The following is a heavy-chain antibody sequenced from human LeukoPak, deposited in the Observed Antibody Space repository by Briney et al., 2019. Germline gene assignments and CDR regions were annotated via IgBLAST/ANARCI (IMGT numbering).Heavy chain of an antibody. CDR3: ARERWGDAFDI. J-gene: IGHJ3*02. D-gene: IGHD3-16*01. Sequence: PGRSLRLSCAASGFTFSSYAMHWVRQAPGKGLEWVAVISYDGSNKYYADAVKGRFTISRDNSKNSLYLHMNSLRTEDTAVYYCARERWGDAFDIWGQGTLVTVSS. V-gene: IGHV3-30*04. CDR1: GFTFSSYA. CDR2: ISYDGSNK.